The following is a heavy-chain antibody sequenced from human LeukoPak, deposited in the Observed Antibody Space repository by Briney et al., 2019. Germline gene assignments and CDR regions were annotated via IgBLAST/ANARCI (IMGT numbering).Heavy chain of an antibody. CDR3: ARLTSAAAAGIVGLDY. CDR1: GGSISSYY. CDR2: IYYSGST. D-gene: IGHD6-13*01. Sequence: SETLSLTCTVSGGSISSYYWSWIRQPPGKGLEWIGYIYYSGSTNYNPSLKSRVTISVDTSKNQFSLKLSSVTAADTAVYYCARLTSAAAAGIVGLDYWGQGTLVTVSS. J-gene: IGHJ4*02. V-gene: IGHV4-59*01.